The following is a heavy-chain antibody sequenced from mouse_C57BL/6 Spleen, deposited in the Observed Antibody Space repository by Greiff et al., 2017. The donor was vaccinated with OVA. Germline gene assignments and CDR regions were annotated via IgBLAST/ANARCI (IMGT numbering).Heavy chain of an antibody. J-gene: IGHJ2*01. Sequence: VQLQQSGPELVKPGASVKISCKASGYSFTGYYMNWVKQSPEKSLEWIGEINPSTGGTTYNQKFKAKATLTVDKSTSTAYMQLKSLTSEDSAVYYCTREGMTDYWGQGTTLTVSS. CDR1: GYSFTGYY. V-gene: IGHV1-42*01. CDR2: INPSTGGT. CDR3: TREGMTDY.